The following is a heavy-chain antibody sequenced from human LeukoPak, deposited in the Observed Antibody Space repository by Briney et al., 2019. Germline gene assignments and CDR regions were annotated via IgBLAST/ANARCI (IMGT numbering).Heavy chain of an antibody. CDR2: INPNSGGT. D-gene: IGHD3-10*01. J-gene: IGHJ4*02. CDR1: GYTFTGYY. V-gene: IGHV1-2*02. CDR3: ARAPKREYYYGSGSYLY. Sequence: GASVKVSCTASGYTFTGYYMHWVRQAPGQGLEWMGWINPNSGGTNYAQKFQGRVTMTRDTSISTAYMELSRLRSDDTAVYYCARAPKREYYYGSGSYLYWGQGTLVTVSS.